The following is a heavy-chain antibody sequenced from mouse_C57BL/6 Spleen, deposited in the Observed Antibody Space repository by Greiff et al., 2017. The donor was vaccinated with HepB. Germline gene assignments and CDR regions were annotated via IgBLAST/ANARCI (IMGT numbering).Heavy chain of an antibody. Sequence: VMLVESGPELVKPGASVKISCKASGYAFSSSWMNWVKQRPGKGLEWIGRIYPGDGDTNYNGKFKGKATLTADKSSSTAYMQLSSLTSEDSAVYFCARYYYYGSSFYAMDYWGQGTSVTVSS. J-gene: IGHJ4*01. CDR3: ARYYYYGSSFYAMDY. CDR1: GYAFSSSW. CDR2: IYPGDGDT. V-gene: IGHV1-82*01. D-gene: IGHD1-1*01.